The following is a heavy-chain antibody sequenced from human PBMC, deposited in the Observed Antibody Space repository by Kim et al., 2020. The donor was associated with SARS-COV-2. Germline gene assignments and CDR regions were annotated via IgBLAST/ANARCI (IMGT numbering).Heavy chain of an antibody. CDR2: GTT. J-gene: IGHJ4*02. V-gene: IGHV3-15*01. D-gene: IGHD2-21*01. CDR3: TTDQPTGLWY. Sequence: GTTDYAETVKGRFTLSRDDSKNTLYLQMNSLKTEDTAVYYCTTDQPTGLWYWGQGTLVTVSS.